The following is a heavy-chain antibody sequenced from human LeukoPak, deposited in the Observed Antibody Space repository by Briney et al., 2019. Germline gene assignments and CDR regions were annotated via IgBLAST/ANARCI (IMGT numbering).Heavy chain of an antibody. CDR1: GYTFTGYY. CDR2: INPDSGGT. D-gene: IGHD2-8*01. CDR3: ATNGGPAGPG. J-gene: IGHJ4*02. Sequence: ASVNVSCTASGYTFTGYYIHWVRQAPGQGLEWMGRINPDSGGTNYAQKFQGRVTVTRDTSITTAYMELSRLRSDDTAVYYCATNGGPAGPGWGQGTLVTVSS. V-gene: IGHV1-2*06.